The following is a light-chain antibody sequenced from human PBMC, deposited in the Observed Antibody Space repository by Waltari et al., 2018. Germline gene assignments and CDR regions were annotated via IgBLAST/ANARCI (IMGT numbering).Light chain of an antibody. CDR3: CSYAGGNNLL. Sequence: QSALTQPPSASGPPGQSVTISCTGTNSDVGGYDFVSWSQKHPGKAPKPMIYAVSKRPAGVPDRFSGSKAGNTASLTVSGLQADDEADYYCCSYAGGNNLLFGGGTKLTVL. J-gene: IGLJ2*01. V-gene: IGLV2-8*01. CDR1: NSDVGGYDF. CDR2: AVS.